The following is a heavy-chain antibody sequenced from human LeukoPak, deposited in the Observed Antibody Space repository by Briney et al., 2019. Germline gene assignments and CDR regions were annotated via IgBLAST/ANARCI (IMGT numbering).Heavy chain of an antibody. CDR1: GFTFSSYW. Sequence: PGGSLRLSCAASGFTFSSYWMSWVRQAPGKGLEWVANIKQDGSEKYYVDSVKGRFTISRDNAKNSLYLQMNSLRAEDTAVYYCARAYYYDSSGYSHYFDYRGQGTLVTVSS. J-gene: IGHJ4*02. CDR3: ARAYYYDSSGYSHYFDY. V-gene: IGHV3-7*01. D-gene: IGHD3-22*01. CDR2: IKQDGSEK.